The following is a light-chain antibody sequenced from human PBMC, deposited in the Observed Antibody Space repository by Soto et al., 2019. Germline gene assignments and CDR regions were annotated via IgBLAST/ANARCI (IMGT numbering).Light chain of an antibody. V-gene: IGKV3-15*01. CDR2: GAS. CDR1: QSVRSD. Sequence: EVVMTHSPATLSVSPGERATLSCWASQSVRSDLAWYQQKPGQTPRLLIYGASTSAPGIPARFSGRGAETDFTLTIRSLQSEDVAVYYCEQYNNWPPLTFGQGTRLE. J-gene: IGKJ5*01. CDR3: EQYNNWPPLT.